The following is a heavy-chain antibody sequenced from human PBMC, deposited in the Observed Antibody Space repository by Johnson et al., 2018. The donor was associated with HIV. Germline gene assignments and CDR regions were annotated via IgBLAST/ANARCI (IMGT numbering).Heavy chain of an antibody. D-gene: IGHD2-2*01. CDR2: IRYDGSNK. CDR3: ARGYCSRTSCAPEEWNAFDI. J-gene: IGHJ3*02. V-gene: IGHV3-30*02. CDR1: GFTFSSYP. Sequence: QMLLVESGGGLVQPGGSLRLACAASGFTFSSYPMHWVRQAPGKGLEWVAFIRYDGSNKYYADSVKGRFTISRDNSKNTLYLQMNSLRAEDTAVYYCARGYCSRTSCAPEEWNAFDIWGQGTMVTVSS.